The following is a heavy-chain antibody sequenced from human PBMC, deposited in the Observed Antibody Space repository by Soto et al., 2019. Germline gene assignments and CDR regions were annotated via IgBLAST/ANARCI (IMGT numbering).Heavy chain of an antibody. CDR2: INHSGST. CDR3: ARSRGPIVATADFDY. Sequence: QVQLQQWGAGLLKPSETLSLTCAVYGGSFSGYYWSWIRQPPGKGLEWIGEINHSGSTNYNPSLKSRVTISVDTSKNQFSLKLSSVTAADTAVYYCARSRGPIVATADFDYWGQGTLVTVSS. J-gene: IGHJ4*02. D-gene: IGHD5-12*01. V-gene: IGHV4-34*01. CDR1: GGSFSGYY.